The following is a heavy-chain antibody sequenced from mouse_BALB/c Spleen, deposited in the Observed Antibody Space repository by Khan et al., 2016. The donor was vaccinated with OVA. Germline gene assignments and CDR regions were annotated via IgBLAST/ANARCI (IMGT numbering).Heavy chain of an antibody. J-gene: IGHJ3*01. D-gene: IGHD4-1*01. CDR2: IYPGSDST. CDR1: GYTFTDYV. Sequence: QVQLQQSGPELVKPGASVKMSCKASGYTFTDYVMNWVMQRNGKGLEWIGQIYPGSDSTYYNENFKGKATLTADRSSSTAYMQLSNLTSEVSAVYFCARTGWDVFAYWGQGTLVTVSA. V-gene: IGHV1-77*01. CDR3: ARTGWDVFAY.